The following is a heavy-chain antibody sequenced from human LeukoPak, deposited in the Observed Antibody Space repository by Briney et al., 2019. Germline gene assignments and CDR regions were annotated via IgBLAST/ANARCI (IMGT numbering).Heavy chain of an antibody. D-gene: IGHD6-19*01. V-gene: IGHV5-51*01. Sequence: GESLKISCKGSGYTFSIYWIGWVRQMPGKGLEWMGINYPGDSDPIYSPPFQGQVTITVDKSTSTAYVQWSSLKASDTAMYYCARLEAIGDSSIRYSDYWGQGTQVTVSS. CDR1: GYTFSIYW. CDR2: NYPGDSDP. CDR3: ARLEAIGDSSIRYSDY. J-gene: IGHJ4*02.